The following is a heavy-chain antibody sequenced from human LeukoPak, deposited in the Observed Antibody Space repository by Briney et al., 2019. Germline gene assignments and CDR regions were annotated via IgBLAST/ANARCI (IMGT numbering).Heavy chain of an antibody. CDR3: VLSPVVVTAMD. CDR1: GYTFTVYY. J-gene: IGHJ4*02. V-gene: IGHV1-2*02. Sequence: GASVKVSFKASGYTFTVYYMHWVRQAPGQGLEWMGWINPNSGGTNYAQKFQGRVTMTRDTSISTAYMELTSLRSDDTAVYYCVLSPVVVTAMDWGQGTLVTVSS. CDR2: INPNSGGT. D-gene: IGHD2-21*02.